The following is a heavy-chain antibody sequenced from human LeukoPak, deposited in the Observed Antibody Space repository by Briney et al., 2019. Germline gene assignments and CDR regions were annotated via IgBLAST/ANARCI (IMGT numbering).Heavy chain of an antibody. CDR2: IYTSGST. D-gene: IGHD2-21*02. J-gene: IGHJ6*02. V-gene: IGHV4-4*07. Sequence: SETLSLTCTVSGGSISSYYWSWIRQPAGKGLEWIGRIYTSGSTNYNPSLKSRVTMSVGTSKNQFSLKLSSVTAADTAVYYCARLAYCGGDCYLATDYYYGMDVWGQGTTVTVPS. CDR1: GGSISSYY. CDR3: ARLAYCGGDCYLATDYYYGMDV.